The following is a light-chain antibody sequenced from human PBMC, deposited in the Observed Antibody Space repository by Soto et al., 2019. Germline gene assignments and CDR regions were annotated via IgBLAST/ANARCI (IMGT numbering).Light chain of an antibody. V-gene: IGLV1-44*01. CDR1: SSNIGSNT. Sequence: LTQPPSASGTPGQRVTISCSGSSSNIGSNTVNWYQQLPGTAPKLLIYSNSQRPSGVPDRFSGSKSGTSASLAISGLQSEDEADYYCAAWDDNLNGHVVFGGGTKLTVL. CDR3: AAWDDNLNGHVV. J-gene: IGLJ2*01. CDR2: SNS.